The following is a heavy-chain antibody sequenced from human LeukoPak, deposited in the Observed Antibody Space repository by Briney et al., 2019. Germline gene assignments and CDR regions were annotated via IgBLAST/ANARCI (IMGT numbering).Heavy chain of an antibody. CDR1: GGSISSYY. CDR3: ARDRGGDGYNDYYFDY. D-gene: IGHD5-24*01. Sequence: PSETLSLTCTVSGGSISSYYWSWIRQPPGKRLEWIGHIYYSGSTNYNPSLKSRVTISVDTSKNQFSLKLSSVTAADTAVYYCARDRGGDGYNDYYFDYWGQGTLVTVSS. J-gene: IGHJ4*02. CDR2: IYYSGST. V-gene: IGHV4-59*01.